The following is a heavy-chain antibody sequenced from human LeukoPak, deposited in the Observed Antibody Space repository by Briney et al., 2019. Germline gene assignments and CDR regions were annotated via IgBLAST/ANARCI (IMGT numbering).Heavy chain of an antibody. Sequence: SVKVSCKASGGTFSSYAISWVRQAPGQGLEWMGGIIPIFGTANYAQKFQGRVTITADKSTSTAYMELSSLRSEDTAVYYCARWYYYDSSGYYYEGAYYWGQGTLVTVSS. CDR2: IIPIFGTA. D-gene: IGHD3-22*01. CDR3: ARWYYYDSSGYYYEGAYY. J-gene: IGHJ4*02. CDR1: GGTFSSYA. V-gene: IGHV1-69*06.